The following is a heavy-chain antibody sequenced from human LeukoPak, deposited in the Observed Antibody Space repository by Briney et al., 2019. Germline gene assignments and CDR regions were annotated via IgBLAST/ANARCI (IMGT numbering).Heavy chain of an antibody. V-gene: IGHV1-18*01. J-gene: IGHJ4*02. CDR1: GYTFTSYG. D-gene: IGHD3-16*02. Sequence: ASVKVSCKASGYTFTSYGISWVRQAPGQGLEWMGCISAHNGDTNYAQKLQGRVTMTTDTSTSTAYMELRSLRSDDTAMYYCARNYEYIWGSYHYMFNDYWGQGTLVTVSS. CDR3: ARNYEYIWGSYHYMFNDY. CDR2: ISAHNGDT.